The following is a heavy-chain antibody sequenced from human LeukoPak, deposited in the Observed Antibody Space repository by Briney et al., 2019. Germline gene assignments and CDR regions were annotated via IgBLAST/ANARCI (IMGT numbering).Heavy chain of an antibody. Sequence: GGSLRLSCAASGFTFSSYNMNWVRQAPGKGLEWVSSISSSSSYIYYADSVKGRFTISRDNAKNSLYLQMNSLRAEDTAVYYCARDPLLPKTRLWELLSRGGYWGQGTLVTVSS. CDR2: ISSSSSYI. CDR3: ARDPLLPKTRLWELLSRGGY. V-gene: IGHV3-21*01. CDR1: GFTFSSYN. J-gene: IGHJ4*02. D-gene: IGHD1-26*01.